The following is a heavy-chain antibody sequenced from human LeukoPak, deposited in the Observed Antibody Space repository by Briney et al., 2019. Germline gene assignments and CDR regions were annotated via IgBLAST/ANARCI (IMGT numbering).Heavy chain of an antibody. CDR1: GFTFSSYS. CDR2: ISSSSSTI. V-gene: IGHV3-48*01. CDR3: ARGGIDYDFWSGFRDAFDI. Sequence: GGSLRLSCAASGFTFSSYSMNWVRQAPGKGLEWVSYISSSSSTIYYADSVKGRFTISRDNAKNSLYLQMNSLRAEDTAVYYCARGGIDYDFWSGFRDAFDIWGQGTMVTVSS. D-gene: IGHD3-3*01. J-gene: IGHJ3*02.